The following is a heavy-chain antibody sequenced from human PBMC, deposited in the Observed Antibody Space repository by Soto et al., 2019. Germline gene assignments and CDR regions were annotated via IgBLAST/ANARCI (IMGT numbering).Heavy chain of an antibody. V-gene: IGHV4-39*01. CDR2: ISYSGST. CDR1: GGSISSSSYY. CDR3: GGVPDA. Sequence: SETLSLTCTVSGGSISSSSYYWGWIRQPPGKGLVWIGSISYSGSTYYNPSLKSRVTISVDTSKNQFSLKLSSVTAADTAVYFCGGVPDAWGKGALVTVSS. J-gene: IGHJ5*02.